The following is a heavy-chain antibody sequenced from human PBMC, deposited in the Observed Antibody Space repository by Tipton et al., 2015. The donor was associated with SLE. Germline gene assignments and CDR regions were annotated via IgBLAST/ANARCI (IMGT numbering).Heavy chain of an antibody. V-gene: IGHV4-34*01. CDR3: ARDLKGLGTYNWFDP. Sequence: TLSLTCAVYGGSFSGYYWSWIRQPPGKGLEWIGEINHSGSTNYNPSLKSRVTISVDTPKNQFSLKLSSVTAADTAVYYCARDLKGLGTYNWFDPWGQGTLVTVSS. CDR2: INHSGST. CDR1: GGSFSGYY. D-gene: IGHD7-27*01. J-gene: IGHJ5*02.